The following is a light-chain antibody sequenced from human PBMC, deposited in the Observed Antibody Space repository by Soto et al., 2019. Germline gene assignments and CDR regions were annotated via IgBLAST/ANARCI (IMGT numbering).Light chain of an antibody. V-gene: IGKV3-15*01. CDR2: GAS. Sequence: EIVMTQSPATLSVSPGERATLSCRASQSVSSNLAWYQQKPGQAPRLLIYGASTRATGIPARFSGSGSGTEFTLTISSLQSEDCAVYYCQQYNNWPRGYSFGQGTKLQIK. J-gene: IGKJ2*01. CDR1: QSVSSN. CDR3: QQYNNWPRGYS.